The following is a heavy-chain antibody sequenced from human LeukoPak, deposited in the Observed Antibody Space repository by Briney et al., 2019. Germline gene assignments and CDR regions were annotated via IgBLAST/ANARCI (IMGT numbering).Heavy chain of an antibody. CDR3: ARSIAARPDYFDY. CDR2: IKQDGSEK. Sequence: PGGSLRLSCAASGFTFSSYWMSWVRQAPGKGLEWVANIKQDGSEKYYVDSVKGRFTISRDNAKNSLYLQMNSLRAEDTAVYYCARSIAARPDYFDYWGQGTLVTVSS. J-gene: IGHJ4*02. V-gene: IGHV3-7*01. CDR1: GFTFSSYW. D-gene: IGHD6-6*01.